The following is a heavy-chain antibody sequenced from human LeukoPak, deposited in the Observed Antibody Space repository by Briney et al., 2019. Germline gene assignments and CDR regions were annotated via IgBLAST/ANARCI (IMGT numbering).Heavy chain of an antibody. D-gene: IGHD3-10*01. Sequence: SETLSLTCTVSGGSISSYYWSWIRQPPGKGLEWIGYIYYSGSTNYNPSLKSRVTISVDTSKNQFSLKLSSVTAADTAVYYCARGDTMVRGAKGRYYYYYMDVWGKGTTVTISS. J-gene: IGHJ6*03. V-gene: IGHV4-59*01. CDR2: IYYSGST. CDR1: GGSISSYY. CDR3: ARGDTMVRGAKGRYYYYYMDV.